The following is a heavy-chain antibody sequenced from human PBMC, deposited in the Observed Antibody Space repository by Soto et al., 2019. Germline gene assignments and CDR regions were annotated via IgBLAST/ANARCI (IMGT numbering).Heavy chain of an antibody. V-gene: IGHV3-23*01. Sequence: EVQLLESGGGLVQPGGSLRLSCAASGFTFSSYSMSWVRQAPGKGLEWVSGFRTSGDGGTTYYADSVKGRFTISRDNSKNTLFLQMNSLRAEDTAIYYCARKTARGYGDYFVYWGQGTLVTVSS. CDR3: ARKTARGYGDYFVY. CDR2: FRTSGDGGTT. J-gene: IGHJ4*02. CDR1: GFTFSSYS. D-gene: IGHD4-17*01.